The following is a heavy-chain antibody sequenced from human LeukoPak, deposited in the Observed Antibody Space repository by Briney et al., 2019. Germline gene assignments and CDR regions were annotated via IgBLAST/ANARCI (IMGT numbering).Heavy chain of an antibody. J-gene: IGHJ6*04. V-gene: IGHV1-18*04. Sequence: ASVKVSYKASGYTFTSYGISWVRQAPGQGLEWMGWISAYNGNTNYAQKLQGRVTMTTDTSTSTAYMELRSLRSDDTAVYYCARKFLGYCSSTSCLYGMDVWGKGTTVTVSS. D-gene: IGHD2-2*01. CDR1: GYTFTSYG. CDR2: ISAYNGNT. CDR3: ARKFLGYCSSTSCLYGMDV.